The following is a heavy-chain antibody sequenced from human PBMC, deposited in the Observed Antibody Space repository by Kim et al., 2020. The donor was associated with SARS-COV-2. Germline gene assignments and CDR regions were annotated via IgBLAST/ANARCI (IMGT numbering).Heavy chain of an antibody. J-gene: IGHJ4*02. CDR2: GST. V-gene: IGHV3-53*04. CDR3: AREFGWVDY. D-gene: IGHD3-16*01. Sequence: GSTYYADSVKGRFTISRHNSKNPLYLQMNSLRAEDTAVYYCAREFGWVDYWGQGTLVTVSS.